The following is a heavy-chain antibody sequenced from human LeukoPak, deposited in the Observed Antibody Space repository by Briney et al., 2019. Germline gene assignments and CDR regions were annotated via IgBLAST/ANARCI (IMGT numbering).Heavy chain of an antibody. J-gene: IGHJ4*02. D-gene: IGHD6-19*01. CDR2: ISSHGGST. CDR1: GFTFSTYA. Sequence: GGSLRLSCAASGFTFSTYAMHWVRQAPGKGLQYVSAISSHGGSTYYADSVKGRFTISRDSSKNTLYLQMNRLRAEDTAVYYCAKEEWLGKMNFFDYWGQGTLVTVSS. CDR3: AKEEWLGKMNFFDY. V-gene: IGHV3-64*04.